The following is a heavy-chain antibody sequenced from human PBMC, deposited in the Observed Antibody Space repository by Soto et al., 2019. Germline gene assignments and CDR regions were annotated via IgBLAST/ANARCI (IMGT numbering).Heavy chain of an antibody. V-gene: IGHV3-23*01. CDR3: AKGGYYSLFDI. CDR1: GFPFSSYA. J-gene: IGHJ3*02. CDR2: ISGGGGRT. D-gene: IGHD3-16*01. Sequence: XGSLILSCLAAGFPFSSYAMSWVRQTPGKGLEWVSGISGGGGRTYYADSVKGRFTISRDNSNNTLSLQMHILRVEDTAVYFCAKGGYYSLFDIWGQGTTVTVSS.